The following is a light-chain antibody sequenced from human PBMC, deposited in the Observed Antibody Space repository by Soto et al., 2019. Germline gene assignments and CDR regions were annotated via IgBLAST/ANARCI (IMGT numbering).Light chain of an antibody. CDR1: QSVSSN. V-gene: IGKV3-15*01. CDR3: QQYNNWPPIT. CDR2: GAS. Sequence: EIVMTQSPATLSVSPGERATLSCSASQSVSSNLAWYHQKPGQAPRLLIYGASTRATGIPGRFSGSGSGTEFTLTISSLQSEDFAVYYCQQYNNWPPITFGQGTRLEIK. J-gene: IGKJ5*01.